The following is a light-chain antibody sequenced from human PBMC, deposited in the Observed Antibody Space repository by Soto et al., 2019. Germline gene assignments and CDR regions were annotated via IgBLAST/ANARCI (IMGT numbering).Light chain of an antibody. J-gene: IGLJ1*01. CDR1: SSDVGGYNY. V-gene: IGLV2-14*01. Sequence: ALTQPASVSGSPGQSITISCTGTSSDVGGYNYVSWYQQHPGKAPKLMIYEVSNRPSGVSNRFSGSKSGNAASLTISGLQAEDEADYYCSSYTSSSTPHYVFGTGTKLTVL. CDR3: SSYTSSSTPHYV. CDR2: EVS.